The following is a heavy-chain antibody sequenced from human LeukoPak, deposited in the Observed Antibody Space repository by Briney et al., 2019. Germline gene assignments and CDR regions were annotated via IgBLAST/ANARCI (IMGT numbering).Heavy chain of an antibody. V-gene: IGHV3-20*04. CDR3: ARDLRDCSGGSCYTYNWFDP. CDR1: GFTFDDYG. CDR2: INWNGGST. J-gene: IGHJ5*02. Sequence: GGPLRLPCAASGFTFDDYGMSGVRQAPGKGREWVSGINWNGGSTGYADSVKGRFTISRDNAKNSMYLQMNSLRAEDTALYYCARDLRDCSGGSCYTYNWFDPWGQGTLVTVSS. D-gene: IGHD2-15*01.